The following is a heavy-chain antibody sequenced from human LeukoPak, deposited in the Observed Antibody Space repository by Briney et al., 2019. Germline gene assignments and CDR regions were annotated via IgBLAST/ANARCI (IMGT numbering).Heavy chain of an antibody. J-gene: IGHJ4*02. V-gene: IGHV3-53*01. D-gene: IGHD2-8*01. CDR1: GFTVSSNY. CDR2: IYSGGST. Sequence: PGGSLRLSCAASGFTVSSNYMSWVRQAPGKGLEWVPVIYSGGSTYYADSMKGRFTISRDNAKNSLYLQMNSLRAEDTAVYYCARGTNGVFDCWGQGTLVTVSS. CDR3: ARGTNGVFDC.